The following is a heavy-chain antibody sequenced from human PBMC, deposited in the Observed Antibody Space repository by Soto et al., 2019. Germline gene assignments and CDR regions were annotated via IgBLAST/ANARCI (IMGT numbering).Heavy chain of an antibody. Sequence: PGGSLRLSCAASGFTFSNAWMSWVRQAPGKGLEWVGRIKSKTDGGTTDYAAPVKGRFTISRDDSKNTLYLQMNSLKTEDTAVYYCTTDGGYNWNDVFAFDIWGQGTMVTVSS. J-gene: IGHJ3*02. CDR1: GFTFSNAW. CDR2: IKSKTDGGTT. CDR3: TTDGGYNWNDVFAFDI. D-gene: IGHD1-20*01. V-gene: IGHV3-15*01.